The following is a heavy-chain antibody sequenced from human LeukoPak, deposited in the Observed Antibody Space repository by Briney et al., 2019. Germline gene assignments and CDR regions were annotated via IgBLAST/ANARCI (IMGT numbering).Heavy chain of an antibody. Sequence: KPSGTLSLTRTFSGDSISSGNYYWGWVRQPPGKGLEWIGTIFFTGNTYYNPSLKNRVTISVDTSKNQFSLKLSSVTAADTAVYYCARRIPGFFFDYWGQGTLVTVSS. CDR1: GDSISSGNYY. J-gene: IGHJ4*02. V-gene: IGHV4-39*01. CDR3: ARRIPGFFFDY. CDR2: IFFTGNT. D-gene: IGHD2-21*01.